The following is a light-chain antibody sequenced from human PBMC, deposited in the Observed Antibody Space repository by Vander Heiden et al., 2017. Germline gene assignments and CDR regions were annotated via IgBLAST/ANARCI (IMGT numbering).Light chain of an antibody. Sequence: IQMTQSPSSLSASVGARVTITCRASQSSSSYLNWYQQKPGKAPKLLIYAASSLQSGVPARFSGSGSGTDFTLTISSLKPEDFATYYCQQSYSSPQTFGQGTKVEIK. CDR2: AAS. J-gene: IGKJ1*01. V-gene: IGKV1-39*01. CDR3: QQSYSSPQT. CDR1: QSSSSY.